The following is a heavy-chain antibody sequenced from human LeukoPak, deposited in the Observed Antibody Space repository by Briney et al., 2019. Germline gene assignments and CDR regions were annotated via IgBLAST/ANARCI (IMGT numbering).Heavy chain of an antibody. Sequence: GGSLRLSCAASGFIFSAYNLNWVRQAPGKGLEWISAIGGSDGRTYYADFVKGRFTISRDNSKNTLYLQMDSLRAEDTAVYYCAKDGSYYFDYWGQGTLVTVYS. CDR1: GFIFSAYN. CDR3: AKDGSYYFDY. CDR2: IGGSDGRT. V-gene: IGHV3-23*01. J-gene: IGHJ4*02.